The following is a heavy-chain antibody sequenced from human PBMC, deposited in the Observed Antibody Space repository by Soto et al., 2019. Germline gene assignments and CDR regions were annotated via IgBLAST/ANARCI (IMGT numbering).Heavy chain of an antibody. CDR3: AKVNTYYDFWSGYSYFDY. CDR2: ISGSGGST. J-gene: IGHJ4*02. V-gene: IGHV3-23*01. CDR1: GFTFSSYA. D-gene: IGHD3-3*01. Sequence: EVQLLESGGGLVQPGGSLRLSCAASGFTFSSYAMSWVRQAPGKGLEWVSAISGSGGSTYYADSVKGRFTISRDNPKNPLYLQMNSLRAEDTAVYYCAKVNTYYDFWSGYSYFDYWGQGTLVTVSS.